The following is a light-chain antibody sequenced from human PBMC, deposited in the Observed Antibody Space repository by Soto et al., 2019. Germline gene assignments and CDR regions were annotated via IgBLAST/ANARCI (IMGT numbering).Light chain of an antibody. CDR2: DAS. CDR1: QSVSSY. V-gene: IGKV3-11*01. Sequence: EVVLTQSPATLSLSPRKRATLSCRVSQSVSSYLAWYQQKRGQAPRLLIYDASNRATGIPARFSGSGSGTDFTLTISSLEPEDFGFYYCQRRSNCTFGQGTKLEI. CDR3: QRRSNCT. J-gene: IGKJ2*01.